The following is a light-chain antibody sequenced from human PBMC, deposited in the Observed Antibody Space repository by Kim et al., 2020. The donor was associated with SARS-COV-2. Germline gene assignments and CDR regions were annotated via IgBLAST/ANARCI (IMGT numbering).Light chain of an antibody. CDR2: EDN. V-gene: IGLV6-57*02. Sequence: NFMLTQPHSVSESPGKTVTISCTGSSGSIASNYVQWYQQRPGSAPTTVIYEDNQRHSGVPDRFSGSIDSSSNSASLTISGLKTEDEADYYCQSYDSSNQGVFGGGTQLTGL. CDR1: SGSIASNY. CDR3: QSYDSSNQGV. J-gene: IGLJ3*02.